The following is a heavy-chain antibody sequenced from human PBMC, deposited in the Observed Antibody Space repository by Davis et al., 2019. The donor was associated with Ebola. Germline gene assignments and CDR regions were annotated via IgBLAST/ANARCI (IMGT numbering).Heavy chain of an antibody. Sequence: GESLKISCSSSSFSFCSYSMHWVRQAPGKGLEWVAVISYDGSNKYYADSVKGRFTISRDNSKNTLYLQMNSLRAEDTAVYYCARLANSDSSGHHPGGYWGQGTLVTVSS. D-gene: IGHD3-22*01. CDR2: ISYDGSNK. CDR3: ARLANSDSSGHHPGGY. CDR1: SFSFCSYS. J-gene: IGHJ4*02. V-gene: IGHV3-30*04.